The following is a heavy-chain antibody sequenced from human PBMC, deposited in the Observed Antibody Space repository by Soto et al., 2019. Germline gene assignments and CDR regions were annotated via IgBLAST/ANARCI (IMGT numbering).Heavy chain of an antibody. V-gene: IGHV3-72*01. Sequence: PGGSLRLSCAASGFTFSDYYMDWVRQAPGKGLEWVGRVRNKANSYTTEYAASVKGRFTVSRDDSKNSLYLQMNSLKTEDTAVYYCTRSWSGTYSGTYYFVSWSQGTLVNVSS. CDR3: TRSWSGTYSGTYYFVS. J-gene: IGHJ4*02. D-gene: IGHD1-26*01. CDR2: VRNKANSYTT. CDR1: GFTFSDYY.